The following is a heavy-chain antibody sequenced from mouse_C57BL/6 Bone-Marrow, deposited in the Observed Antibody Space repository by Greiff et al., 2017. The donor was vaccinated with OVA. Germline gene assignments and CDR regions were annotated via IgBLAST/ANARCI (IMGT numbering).Heavy chain of an antibody. J-gene: IGHJ3*01. D-gene: IGHD2-2*01. CDR1: GYTFTSYW. Sequence: VQLQQPGAELVKPGASVKLSCKASGYTFTSYWMQWVKQRPGQGLEWIGEIDPSDSYTNYNHKFKGKATLPVDTSSSAAYMQRSSLTSEDSAVYYCAKGYGYDDAWFAYWGQGTLVTVSA. V-gene: IGHV1-50*01. CDR3: AKGYGYDDAWFAY. CDR2: IDPSDSYT.